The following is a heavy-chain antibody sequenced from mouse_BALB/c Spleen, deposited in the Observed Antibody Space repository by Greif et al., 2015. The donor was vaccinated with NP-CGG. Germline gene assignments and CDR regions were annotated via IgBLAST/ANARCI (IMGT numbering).Heavy chain of an antibody. V-gene: IGHV1S126*01. CDR2: IDPSDSET. D-gene: IGHD2-10*02. Sequence: VKLQESGPQLVRPGASVKISCKASGYSFTSYWMHWVKQRPGQGLEWIGMIDPSDSETRLNQKFKDKATLTVDKSSSTAYMQLSSPTSEDSAVYYCARSYGNYVWYFDVWGAGTTVTVSS. CDR3: ARSYGNYVWYFDV. J-gene: IGHJ1*01. CDR1: GYSFTSYW.